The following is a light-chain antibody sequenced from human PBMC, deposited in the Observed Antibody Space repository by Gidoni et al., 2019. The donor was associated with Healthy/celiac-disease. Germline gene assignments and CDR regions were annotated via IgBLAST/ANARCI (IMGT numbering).Light chain of an antibody. CDR3: QQYCSSRVT. Sequence: EIVLTQSPGTVSLSAGERATLSCRASQSVSSRNLAWYQQKPGQAPRLLIYGASSRATGTPDRFSGSGSGTDFTLTISRLEPEDFAVYYCQQYCSSRVTFGPGTKVDIK. V-gene: IGKV3-20*01. CDR2: GAS. J-gene: IGKJ3*01. CDR1: QSVSSRN.